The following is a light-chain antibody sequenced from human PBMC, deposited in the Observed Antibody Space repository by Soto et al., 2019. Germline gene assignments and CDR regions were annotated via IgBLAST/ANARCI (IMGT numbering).Light chain of an antibody. CDR1: QSLGTW. CDR2: TAS. J-gene: IGKJ1*01. V-gene: IGKV1-5*01. CDR3: QHYNSYSEA. Sequence: DIQMTQSPSTLPASVGDRVTITCRASQSLGTWLAWYQQKPGKAPNLLIYTASSLQSGVPSRFSGSGSGTEFTLTISSLQPDDFATYYCQHYNSYSEAFGQGTKVDIK.